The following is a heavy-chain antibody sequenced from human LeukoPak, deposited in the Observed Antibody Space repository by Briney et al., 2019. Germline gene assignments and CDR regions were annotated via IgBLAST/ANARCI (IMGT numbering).Heavy chain of an antibody. D-gene: IGHD2-15*01. CDR3: ARAGYCSGGSCYPNFDY. V-gene: IGHV1-2*06. J-gene: IGHJ4*02. CDR1: GYTFTRYY. CDR2: INPNSGVA. Sequence: SVKVSCKASGYTFTRYYMHSGRQSPGQGLEWMGRINPNSGVANDAQKFQGRGTVTPYTSITAAYMELSRLRSDDTAVYYCARAGYCSGGSCYPNFDYWGQGTLVTVSS.